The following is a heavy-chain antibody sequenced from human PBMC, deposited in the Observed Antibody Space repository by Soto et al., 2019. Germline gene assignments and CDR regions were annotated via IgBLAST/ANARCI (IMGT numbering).Heavy chain of an antibody. D-gene: IGHD4-4*01. Sequence: ASETLSLTCAVYGGSFSGYYWSWIRQPPGKGLEWIGEISHSGSTDYNPSLKSRLTISVDTSKNQFSLKLSSVTAADTAVYYCARYSLRSNHAHYFDYWGQGSLVTVSS. CDR1: GGSFSGYY. J-gene: IGHJ4*02. CDR2: ISHSGST. V-gene: IGHV4-34*01. CDR3: ARYSLRSNHAHYFDY.